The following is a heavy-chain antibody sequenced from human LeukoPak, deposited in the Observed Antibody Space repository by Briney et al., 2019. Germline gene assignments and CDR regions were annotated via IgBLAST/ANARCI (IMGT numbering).Heavy chain of an antibody. CDR1: GITLSVYW. Sequence: PGGYLSLSCAASGITLSVYWMSWVRRAPGKGLEWVANIKQDGSEKYYRDSVQGRFTISRDNAKNSLYLQMNSLRAEDTAVYYCARSGSGYFDYWGQGSLVTVSS. CDR2: IKQDGSEK. CDR3: ARSGSGYFDY. V-gene: IGHV3-7*01. J-gene: IGHJ4*02.